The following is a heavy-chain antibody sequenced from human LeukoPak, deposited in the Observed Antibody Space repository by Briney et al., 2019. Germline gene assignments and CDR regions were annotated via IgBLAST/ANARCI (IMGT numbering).Heavy chain of an antibody. Sequence: SETLSLTCTVSGDSISSFYWSWIRQPPGKGLEWIGRIYASGNTNYNPSLKGRVTMTVDTSKNQFSLNLSSVTAADTAVYYCARGRGSSWYYFDSWGQGTLVTVSS. J-gene: IGHJ4*02. CDR1: GDSISSFY. D-gene: IGHD6-13*01. V-gene: IGHV4-4*07. CDR2: IYASGNT. CDR3: ARGRGSSWYYFDS.